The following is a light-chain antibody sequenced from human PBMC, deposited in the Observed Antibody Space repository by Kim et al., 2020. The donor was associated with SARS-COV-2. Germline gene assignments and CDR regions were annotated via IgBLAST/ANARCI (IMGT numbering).Light chain of an antibody. CDR1: SIRIYS. CDR3: NSRDSSGHLVV. J-gene: IGLJ2*01. V-gene: IGLV3-19*01. CDR2: DDT. Sequence: ALGQTVRITCQGDSIRIYSASWYQQKPGQAPILVIYDDTNGASGIPDRVSGSRSGNTASLTITGAQAEDEADYYCNSRDSSGHLVVFGGGTQLTVL.